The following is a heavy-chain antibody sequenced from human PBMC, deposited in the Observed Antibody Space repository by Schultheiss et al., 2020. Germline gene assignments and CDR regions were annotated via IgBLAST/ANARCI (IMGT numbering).Heavy chain of an antibody. V-gene: IGHV1-18*01. Sequence: ASVKVSCKASGSTFNNYGVTWVRQAPGQGLDWMGWISPSTNKTMYAQKLQGRLTMTTDTSTTTAYMELRSLRADDTAVYYCARSSSSWYADYYYGMDVWGQGTTVTLSS. J-gene: IGHJ6*02. D-gene: IGHD6-13*01. CDR2: ISPSTNKT. CDR3: ARSSSSWYADYYYGMDV. CDR1: GSTFNNYG.